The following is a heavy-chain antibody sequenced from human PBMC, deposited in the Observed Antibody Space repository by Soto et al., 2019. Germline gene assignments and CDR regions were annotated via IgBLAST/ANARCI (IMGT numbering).Heavy chain of an antibody. CDR3: AKDGNWLDVYYDV. CDR1: GIEFSNYA. D-gene: IGHD3-16*01. V-gene: IGHV3-23*01. J-gene: IGHJ4*02. Sequence: PGGSPRLSCVGSGIEFSNYAMSWVRQAPGKGLEWVSIVSASGRSRYHADSVKGRFTISRDNSKNTLYLHMTNLRAEDTAVYYCAKDGNWLDVYYDVWGQGTPGTVSA. CDR2: VSASGRSR.